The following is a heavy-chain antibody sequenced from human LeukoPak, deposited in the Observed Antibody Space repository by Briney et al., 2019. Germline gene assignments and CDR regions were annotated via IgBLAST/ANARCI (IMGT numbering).Heavy chain of an antibody. D-gene: IGHD3-22*01. Sequence: GESLKISCMGSGYSFTNYWIGWVRQMPGKGLEWMGIIYPGDSDTTYSPSFQGHVTISADTSISAAYLQWSSLKASDTDMYYCARRLDYHDTSGYADAFDIWGHGTMLTVSS. CDR2: IYPGDSDT. CDR3: ARRLDYHDTSGYADAFDI. V-gene: IGHV5-51*01. J-gene: IGHJ3*02. CDR1: GYSFTNYW.